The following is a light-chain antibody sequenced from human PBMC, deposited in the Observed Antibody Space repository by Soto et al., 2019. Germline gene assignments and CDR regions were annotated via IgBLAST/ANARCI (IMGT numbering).Light chain of an antibody. Sequence: QSALTQPASVSGSLGQSITISCTGTSSDVGGYNYVYWYQQHPGKDPKVVIFEVTYRPSGVSSRFSGSKSGNTASLTVSGLQAEDEGDYYCSSYTSTSTVVFGGGTKLTVL. V-gene: IGLV2-14*01. CDR1: SSDVGGYNY. CDR2: EVT. J-gene: IGLJ2*01. CDR3: SSYTSTSTVV.